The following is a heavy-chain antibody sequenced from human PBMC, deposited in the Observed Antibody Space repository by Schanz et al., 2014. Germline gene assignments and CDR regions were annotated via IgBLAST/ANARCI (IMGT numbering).Heavy chain of an antibody. Sequence: QVLQVQSGSELKKPGTSVKVSCKASGYTFNNYTYVMIWVRQAPGQGLEWMGWIIPVLAIADYAQKFQDRVTVTADKSTSTAYMELRNLRSDDTAVYYCARAKRFGDMDVWGQGTTVTVSS. CDR2: IIPVLAIA. CDR1: GYTFNNYT. CDR3: ARAKRFGDMDV. D-gene: IGHD3-10*01. V-gene: IGHV1-69*02. J-gene: IGHJ6*02.